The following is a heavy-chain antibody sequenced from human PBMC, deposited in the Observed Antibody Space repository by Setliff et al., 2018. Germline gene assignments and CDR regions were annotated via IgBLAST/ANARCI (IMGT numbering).Heavy chain of an antibody. D-gene: IGHD1-1*01. J-gene: IGHJ4*02. CDR1: GGSSSSHY. Sequence: SETLSLTCTVSGGSSSSHYWSWIRQPPGKGLEWIGRIYYRGDTYYNASLKGRLTISVDTAQNQFSLRLTSVTAADTAVYYCARTGTYRYFDYWGQGALVTVSS. CDR2: IYYRGDT. V-gene: IGHV4-59*04. CDR3: ARTGTYRYFDY.